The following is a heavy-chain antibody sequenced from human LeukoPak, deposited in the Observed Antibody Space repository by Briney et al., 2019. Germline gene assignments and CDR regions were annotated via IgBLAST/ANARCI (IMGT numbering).Heavy chain of an antibody. V-gene: IGHV4-59*13. Sequence: PSETLSPTCTVSGVSISTDYWTWVRQSPGKGLEWIGYIHYSGSTSYNPSLKSRVTISVDTSKNQFSLKLTSVTSADTAVYCCARDAGATAYWGQGALVTVSS. CDR2: IHYSGST. J-gene: IGHJ4*02. CDR1: GVSISTDY. D-gene: IGHD4/OR15-4a*01. CDR3: ARDAGATAY.